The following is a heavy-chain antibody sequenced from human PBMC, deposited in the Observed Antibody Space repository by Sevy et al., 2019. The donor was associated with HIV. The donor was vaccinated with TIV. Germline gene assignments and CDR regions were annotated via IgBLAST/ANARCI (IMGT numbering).Heavy chain of an antibody. CDR3: ARDMITFGGVIVIGAFDI. CDR2: MNPNSGNT. CDR1: GYTFTSYD. V-gene: IGHV1-8*01. J-gene: IGHJ3*02. Sequence: ASVKVSCKASGYTFTSYDINWVRQATGQGLEWMVWMNPNSGNTGYAQKFQGRVTMTRNTSISTAYMELSSLRSEDTAVYYCARDMITFGGVIVIGAFDIWGQGTMVTVSS. D-gene: IGHD3-16*02.